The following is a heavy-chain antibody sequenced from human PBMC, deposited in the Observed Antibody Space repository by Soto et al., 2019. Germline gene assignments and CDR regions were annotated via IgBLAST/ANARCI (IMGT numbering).Heavy chain of an antibody. CDR3: ARDLRYSGYDYNWFDP. CDR1: GGSISSYY. Sequence: KPSETLSLTCTVSGGSISSYYWSWIRQPPGKGLEWIGYIYYSGSTNYNPSLKSRVTISVDTSKNQFSLKLSSVTAADTAVYYCARDLRYSGYDYNWFDPWGKGTLVTVSS. D-gene: IGHD5-12*01. CDR2: IYYSGST. J-gene: IGHJ5*02. V-gene: IGHV4-59*01.